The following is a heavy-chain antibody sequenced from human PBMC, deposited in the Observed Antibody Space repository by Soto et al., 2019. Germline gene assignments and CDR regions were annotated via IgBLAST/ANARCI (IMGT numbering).Heavy chain of an antibody. D-gene: IGHD1-26*01. J-gene: IGHJ4*02. CDR3: VKDTYIMVGATHFDF. CDR2: ISWNSDLI. CDR1: GFTFDDYA. V-gene: IGHV3-9*01. Sequence: EVQLVESGGGLVQPGRSLRLSCAASGFTFDDYAMHWVRQAPGKGLEWVSGISWNSDLIGYADSVKGRFTISRDNAKNSLHLQMNCLTTEDTALYYCVKDTYIMVGATHFDFWGQGTLVTVSS.